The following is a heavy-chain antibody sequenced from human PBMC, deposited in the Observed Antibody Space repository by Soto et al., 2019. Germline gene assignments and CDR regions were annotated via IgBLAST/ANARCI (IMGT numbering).Heavy chain of an antibody. CDR3: ARAIVGPTTTGWLDP. V-gene: IGHV1-69*13. D-gene: IGHD1-26*01. CDR2: IIPIFGTA. CDR1: GGTFSRYA. J-gene: IGHJ5*02. Sequence: SVKVCCKASGGTFSRYAISWVRQAPGQGLEWMGGIIPIFGTANYAQKFQGRVTITADESTSTAYMELSSLRFEDTAVYYCARAIVGPTTTGWLDPWGQGTLVTVSS.